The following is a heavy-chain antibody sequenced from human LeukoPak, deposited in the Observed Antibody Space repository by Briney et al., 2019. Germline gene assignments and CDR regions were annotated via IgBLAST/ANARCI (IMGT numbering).Heavy chain of an antibody. D-gene: IGHD6-13*01. CDR3: ARIMTQQMVFDY. V-gene: IGHV3-21*01. CDR2: ISSSSSYI. Sequence: GGSLRLSCVASGFTFSSYGMNWVRQAPGKGLEWVSFISSSSSYIYYADSVKGRFTISRDNAKNSLYLQMNSLRAEDTAVYYCARIMTQQMVFDYWGQGTLVTVSS. J-gene: IGHJ4*02. CDR1: GFTFSSYG.